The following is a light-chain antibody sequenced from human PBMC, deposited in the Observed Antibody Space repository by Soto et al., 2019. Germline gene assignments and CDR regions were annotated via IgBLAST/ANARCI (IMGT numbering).Light chain of an antibody. CDR1: RSIRSS. CDR2: DAS. Sequence: EIVMTQSPGTLSVSPGERASLSCRASRSIRSSLAWYQNKPGQAPRLLMYDASTRATGIPARFSGSGSGTDFTLTISSLQSEDFAVYYCQQYHNWPPYTFGQGTKVDIK. CDR3: QQYHNWPPYT. V-gene: IGKV3-15*01. J-gene: IGKJ2*01.